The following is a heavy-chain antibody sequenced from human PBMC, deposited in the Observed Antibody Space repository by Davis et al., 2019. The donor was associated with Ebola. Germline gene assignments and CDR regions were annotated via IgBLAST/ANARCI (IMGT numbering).Heavy chain of an antibody. CDR1: GGSFSGYY. V-gene: IGHV4-34*01. CDR2: INHSGST. J-gene: IGHJ6*02. CDR3: ARVGGIVVVPAASASYYYGMDV. D-gene: IGHD2-2*01. Sequence: MPSETLSLTCAVYGGSFSGYYWSWIRRPPGKGLEWIGEINHSGSTNYNPSLKSRVTISVDTSKNQFSLKLSSVTAADTAVYYCARVGGIVVVPAASASYYYGMDVWGQGTTVTVSS.